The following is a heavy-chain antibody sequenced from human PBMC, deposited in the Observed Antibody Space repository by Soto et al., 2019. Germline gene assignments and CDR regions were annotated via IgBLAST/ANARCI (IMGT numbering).Heavy chain of an antibody. CDR2: INPSDDST. CDR1: GYTFTSHF. J-gene: IGHJ5*01. Sequence: GASVKVSCKASGYTFTSHFIHWVRQAPGQGLEWMGIINPSDDSTHYAQNFQGRVTMTGDTSTRTVYMELSSLRSEDTAVYYCAWRGDGTVWRFDTWGPGTLVTVAS. D-gene: IGHD2-8*01. CDR3: AWRGDGTVWRFDT. V-gene: IGHV1-46*01.